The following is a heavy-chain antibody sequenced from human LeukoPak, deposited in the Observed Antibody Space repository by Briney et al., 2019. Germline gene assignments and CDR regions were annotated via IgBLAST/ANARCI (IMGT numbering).Heavy chain of an antibody. Sequence: GGPLRLSCAASGFTFSSYGMHWVRQAPGKGLEWVAVISYDGSNKYYADSVKGRFTISRDNSKNTLYLQMNSLRAEDTAVYYCAKDSGSVRYFDWLSNYYYGMDVWGQGTTVTVSS. CDR1: GFTFSSYG. CDR3: AKDSGSVRYFDWLSNYYYGMDV. CDR2: ISYDGSNK. V-gene: IGHV3-30*18. D-gene: IGHD3-9*01. J-gene: IGHJ6*02.